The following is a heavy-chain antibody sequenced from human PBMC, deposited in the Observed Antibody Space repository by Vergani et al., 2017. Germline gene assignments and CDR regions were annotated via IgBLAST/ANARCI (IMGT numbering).Heavy chain of an antibody. CDR2: INPIFGIA. J-gene: IGHJ4*02. CDR1: GYTFTGYY. CDR3: AREEGSGYYLNDKSCDY. D-gene: IGHD3-22*01. V-gene: IGHV1-69*17. Sequence: QVQLVQSGAEVKKPGASVKVFCKASGYTFTGYYMHWVRQAPGQGLEWMGWINPIFGIANYAQKFQGRVTITADKSTSTAYMELSSLRSEDTAVYYCAREEGSGYYLNDKSCDYWGQGTLVTVSS.